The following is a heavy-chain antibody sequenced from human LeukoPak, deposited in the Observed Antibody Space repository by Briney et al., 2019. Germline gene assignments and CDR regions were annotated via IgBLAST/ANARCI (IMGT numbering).Heavy chain of an antibody. Sequence: PGGSLRLSCAASGFTFSSYAMSWVRQARGKGLEWVSVISGSGGSTYYADSVNGRFTISRDNSKNTLYLQMNSLRGEDTAVYYCAKADSARGVTLKTTIDYWGQGTLVTVSS. V-gene: IGHV3-23*01. J-gene: IGHJ4*02. D-gene: IGHD1-14*01. CDR3: AKADSARGVTLKTTIDY. CDR1: GFTFSSYA. CDR2: ISGSGGST.